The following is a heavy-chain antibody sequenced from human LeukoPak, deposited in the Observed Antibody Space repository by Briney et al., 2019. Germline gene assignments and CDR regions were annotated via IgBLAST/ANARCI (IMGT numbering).Heavy chain of an antibody. V-gene: IGHV3-30*02. CDR3: ARSYFGSGSYFRY. Sequence: GGSLRLSCAASGFSFSSSAMHWVRQAPGKGLDWVAFIHYDGNNKYYADSVKGRFTISRDNSKNTVYLQMNSLRSEDTAVYYCARSYFGSGSYFRYWGQGTLVTVSS. CDR2: IHYDGNNK. D-gene: IGHD3-10*01. J-gene: IGHJ4*02. CDR1: GFSFSSSA.